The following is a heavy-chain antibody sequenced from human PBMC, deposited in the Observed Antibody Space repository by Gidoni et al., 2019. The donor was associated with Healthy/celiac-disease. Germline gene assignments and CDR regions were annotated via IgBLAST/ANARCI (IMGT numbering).Heavy chain of an antibody. CDR1: GYTFTRYG. J-gene: IGHJ6*02. V-gene: IGHV1-18*01. D-gene: IGHD3-16*01. CDR3: AREDYGAYYYYGMDV. Sequence: QVQLVHSGAEVKKPGASVKVSCQASGYTFTRYGISWVRQAPGQGLEWMGWISAYNGNTNDAQKLQGRVTRTTDTSTSTAYMELRSLRSDDTAVYYCAREDYGAYYYYGMDVWGQGTTVTVSS. CDR2: ISAYNGNT.